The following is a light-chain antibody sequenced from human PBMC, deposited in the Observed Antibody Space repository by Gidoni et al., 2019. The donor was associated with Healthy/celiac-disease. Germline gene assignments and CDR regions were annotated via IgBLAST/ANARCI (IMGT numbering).Light chain of an antibody. Sequence: GEPASISCRSSQSLLHSNVYNYLEWYLQKPGQSPQLLIYLGSNRASGGPDRFSGSGSGADFTMKIIRVEADDVVVYYFMQALQTPWTFGQGTKVEIK. CDR2: LGS. V-gene: IGKV2-28*01. CDR1: QSLLHSNVYNY. J-gene: IGKJ1*01. CDR3: MQALQTPWT.